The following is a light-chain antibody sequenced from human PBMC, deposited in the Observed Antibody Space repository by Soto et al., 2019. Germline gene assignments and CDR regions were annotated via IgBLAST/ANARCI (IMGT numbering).Light chain of an antibody. Sequence: EIVLTQSPCTLSLSPGESATLSCRASQSVSSSYLACYQQKPGQAPRLLIYGASSRATGIPDRFSGSGSGTDFSLTISRLEPEDFAVYYCQQYGSSPITFGQGTRLEIK. CDR1: QSVSSSY. J-gene: IGKJ5*01. CDR3: QQYGSSPIT. CDR2: GAS. V-gene: IGKV3-20*01.